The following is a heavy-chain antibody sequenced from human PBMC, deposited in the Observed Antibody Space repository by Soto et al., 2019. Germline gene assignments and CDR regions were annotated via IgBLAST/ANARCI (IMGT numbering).Heavy chain of an antibody. CDR2: IWYDGSNK. CDR1: GFTFSSYG. D-gene: IGHD6-19*01. V-gene: IGHV3-33*01. CDR3: ARGVPGIAVAGTGYIKH. Sequence: PGGSLRLSCAASGFTFSSYGIHWVRQAPGKGLEWVAVIWYDGSNKYYADSVKGRFTISRDNSKNTLYLQMNSLRAEDTAVYYCARGVPGIAVAGTGYIKHWGQGILVTVAS. J-gene: IGHJ1*01.